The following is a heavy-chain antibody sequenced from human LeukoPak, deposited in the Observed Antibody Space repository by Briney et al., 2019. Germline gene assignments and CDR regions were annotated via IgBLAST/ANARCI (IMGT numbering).Heavy chain of an antibody. J-gene: IGHJ6*02. V-gene: IGHV3-23*01. CDR1: GFTFRNSA. Sequence: GGSLRLSCAASGFTFRNSAMSWVRQAPGTGLEWVSPIGGHVHSTYYADSVIGRFTISRDDSKNTLSLQLNSLRAEDTAVYYCARDGGSSTKEPTGGYYYYGMDVWGQGTTVTVSS. CDR2: IGGHVHST. D-gene: IGHD1-1*01. CDR3: ARDGGSSTKEPTGGYYYYGMDV.